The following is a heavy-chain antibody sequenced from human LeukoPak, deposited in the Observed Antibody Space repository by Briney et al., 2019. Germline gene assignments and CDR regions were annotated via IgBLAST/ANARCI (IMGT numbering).Heavy chain of an antibody. CDR1: GYTFTSYD. D-gene: IGHD5-18*01. V-gene: IGHV1-8*01. Sequence: GASVKVSCKASGYTFTSYDINWVRQATGQGLEWMGWMNPNSGNTGYAQKFQGRVTMTRNTSISTAYMELSSLRSEDTAVYYCARGFPAMARDYYYYMDVCGKGTTVTVSS. J-gene: IGHJ6*03. CDR2: MNPNSGNT. CDR3: ARGFPAMARDYYYYMDV.